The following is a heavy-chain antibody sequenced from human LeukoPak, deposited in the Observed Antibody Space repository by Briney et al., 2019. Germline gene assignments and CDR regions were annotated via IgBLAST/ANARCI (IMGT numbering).Heavy chain of an antibody. J-gene: IGHJ6*03. V-gene: IGHV1-46*01. CDR3: ARHDRSYGDYLKYYYYYYMDV. CDR1: GYTFTSYY. D-gene: IGHD4-17*01. CDR2: INPSGGST. Sequence: ASVKVSCKASGYTFTSYYMHWVRQAPGQGLEWMGIINPSGGSTSYAQKFQGRVTMTRDMSTSTVYMELSSLRSEDTAMYYCARHDRSYGDYLKYYYYYYMDVWGKGTTVTVSS.